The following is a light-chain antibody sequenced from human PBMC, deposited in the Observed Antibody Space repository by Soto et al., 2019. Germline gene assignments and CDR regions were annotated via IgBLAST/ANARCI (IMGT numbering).Light chain of an antibody. CDR3: QQRINWPLT. V-gene: IGKV3D-20*02. J-gene: IGKJ4*01. Sequence: EIVLTQSPGTLSLSPGERATLSCRTSQSVSNNYLAWYQQKPGQAPRLLIYGASTRATGVPARFSGSGSGTDFTLTIDSLEPSDFAVYYCQQRINWPLTFGGGTKVDIK. CDR1: QSVSNNY. CDR2: GAS.